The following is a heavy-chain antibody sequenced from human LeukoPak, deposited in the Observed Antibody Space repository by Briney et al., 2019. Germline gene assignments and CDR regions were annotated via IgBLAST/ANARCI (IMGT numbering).Heavy chain of an antibody. V-gene: IGHV4-30-4*01. D-gene: IGHD1-26*01. J-gene: IGHJ4*02. CDR1: GGSISSGDYY. CDR2: IYYSGST. Sequence: PSETLSLTCTVSGGSISSGDYYWSWIRQPPGKGLEWIGYIYYSGSTYYNPSLKSRVTISVDTSKNQFSLKLSSVTAADTAVYYCARGPEWELLGPSYFDYWGQGTLVTASS. CDR3: ARGPEWELLGPSYFDY.